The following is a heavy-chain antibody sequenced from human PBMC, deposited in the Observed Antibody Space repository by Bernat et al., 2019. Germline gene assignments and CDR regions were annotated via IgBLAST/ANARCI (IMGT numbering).Heavy chain of an antibody. J-gene: IGHJ5*02. CDR3: ARDLYTMVQGDISP. V-gene: IGHV3-21*01. CDR2: ISSSSSYI. D-gene: IGHD3-10*01. Sequence: EVQLVESGGGLVKPGGSLRLSCAASGFTFSSYSMNWVRQAPGKGLEWVSSISSSSSYIYYADSVKGRFTISRDNAKNSLYLQMNSLRAEDTAVYYCARDLYTMVQGDISPWGQGTLVTVSS. CDR1: GFTFSSYS.